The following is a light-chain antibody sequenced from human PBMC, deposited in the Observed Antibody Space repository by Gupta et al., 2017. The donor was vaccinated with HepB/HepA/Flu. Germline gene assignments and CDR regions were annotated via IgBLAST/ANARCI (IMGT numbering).Light chain of an antibody. J-gene: IGLJ3*02. Sequence: QSALTQPASVSGSPGPSITISCTGTNSDVGAYNYFSWYQQHPGKVPKLMLYDVTYRPSGVSSRFSGSKSGNTASLTISGLQAEDEGDYFCKSYAGSNIWVFGGGTKLTVL. CDR1: NSDVGAYNY. CDR3: KSYAGSNIWV. CDR2: DVT. V-gene: IGLV2-14*01.